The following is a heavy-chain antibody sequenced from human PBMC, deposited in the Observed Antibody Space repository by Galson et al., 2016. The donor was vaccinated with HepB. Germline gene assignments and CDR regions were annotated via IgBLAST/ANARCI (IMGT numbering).Heavy chain of an antibody. J-gene: IGHJ4*02. CDR2: TSYSGVT. CDR1: GGSISNNY. D-gene: IGHD6-25*01. CDR3: TKGGPSSEPFDS. V-gene: IGHV4-59*01. Sequence: SETLSLTCTVSGGSISNNYWSWIRQPPGKGLEWIAFTSYSGVTNYNPSLKSRVTIALDTSKNQFSLKMSSVTAADTAVYYCTKGGPSSEPFDSRGQGTLVTVSS.